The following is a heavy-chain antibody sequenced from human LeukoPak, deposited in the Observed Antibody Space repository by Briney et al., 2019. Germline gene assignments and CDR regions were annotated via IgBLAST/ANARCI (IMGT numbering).Heavy chain of an antibody. CDR1: GGSISSYY. Sequence: PSETLSLTCTVSGGSISSYYWSWIRQPAEKGLEWIGRIYTSGSTNYNPSLKSRVTMSVDTSKNQFSLKLSSVTAADTAVYYCTRDLSAAATDTIWWFDPWGQGTLVSVSS. V-gene: IGHV4-4*07. D-gene: IGHD6-25*01. J-gene: IGHJ5*02. CDR2: IYTSGST. CDR3: TRDLSAAATDTIWWFDP.